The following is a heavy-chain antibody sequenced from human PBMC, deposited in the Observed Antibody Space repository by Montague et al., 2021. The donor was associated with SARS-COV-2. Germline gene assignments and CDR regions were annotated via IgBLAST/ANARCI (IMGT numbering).Heavy chain of an antibody. CDR3: VRGPRLGKFSLMVDP. CDR1: SGSISSGGYH. CDR2: IYYSGKT. Sequence: TLSLTCTVSSGSISSGGYHWSWIRQSPGKALEWIGYIYYSGKTLYNASLKSRVTLAMDTSKSQLSLRLTSVTAADTAVYYCVRGPRLGKFSLMVDPWGQGTLVTVSS. V-gene: IGHV4-31*03. J-gene: IGHJ5*02. D-gene: IGHD3-16*02.